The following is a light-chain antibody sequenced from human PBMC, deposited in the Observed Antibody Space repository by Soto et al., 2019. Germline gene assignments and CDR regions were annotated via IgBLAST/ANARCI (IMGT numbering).Light chain of an antibody. J-gene: IGKJ2*01. CDR2: KVS. V-gene: IGKV2-30*02. Sequence: DVVMIQSPLSLPVTLGQPASISCRSSQSLVHSDGNTYLNWYQQRPGQSPRRLIYKVSNRDSGVPDRFSGSASGSDFTLKISRVEAEDVGVYYCMQGTHWPYTFGQGTKLEIK. CDR3: MQGTHWPYT. CDR1: QSLVHSDGNTY.